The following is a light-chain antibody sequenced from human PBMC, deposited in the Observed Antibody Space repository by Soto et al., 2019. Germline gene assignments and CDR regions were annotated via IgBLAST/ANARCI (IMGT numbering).Light chain of an antibody. V-gene: IGKV3-20*01. J-gene: IGKJ1*01. CDR1: QSVSRNY. CDR3: QQYGSSPR. Sequence: EIVLTQSPGTLSLSPGEGATLSCSASQSVSRNYLAWYQQKPGQAPRLLIYDASNRATGIPARFSGSGSGTDFTLTISSLEPEDFAVYYCQQYGSSPRFGQGTKVDIK. CDR2: DAS.